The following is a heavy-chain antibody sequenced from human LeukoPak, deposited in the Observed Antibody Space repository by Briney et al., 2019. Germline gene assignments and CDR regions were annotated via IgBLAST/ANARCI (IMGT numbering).Heavy chain of an antibody. V-gene: IGHV3-30-3*01. D-gene: IGHD3-9*01. J-gene: IGHJ4*02. CDR3: ARGDDIRIRGYFEY. CDR1: GFTFSAYA. Sequence: GGSLRLSCAVSGFTFSAYAMQWVRQAPGKGLEWVAVISYDAVTEHYADSVKGRITISRDNSKNTLYLQMNSLRVEDTAVYYCARGDDIRIRGYFEYWGQGTLVTVSS. CDR2: ISYDAVTE.